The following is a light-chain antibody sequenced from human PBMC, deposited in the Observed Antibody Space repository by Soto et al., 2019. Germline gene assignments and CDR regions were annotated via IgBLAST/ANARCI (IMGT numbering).Light chain of an antibody. J-gene: IGLJ1*01. Sequence: QSALTQPASVSGSPGQSITISCTGTSSDVGGYNYVSWYQQHPDKAPKLMIYDVSNRPSGVSNRFSGSKSGNTASLTISGLQAEDEADYYCSSYTTSSSTLYVFGTGTKLTVL. V-gene: IGLV2-14*01. CDR1: SSDVGGYNY. CDR2: DVS. CDR3: SSYTTSSSTLYV.